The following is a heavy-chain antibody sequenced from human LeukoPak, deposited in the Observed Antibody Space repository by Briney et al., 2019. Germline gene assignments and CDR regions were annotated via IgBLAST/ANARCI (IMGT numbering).Heavy chain of an antibody. CDR1: GGSISSGGYS. D-gene: IGHD5-18*01. Sequence: SETLSLTCAVSGGSISSGGYSWGWIRQPPGKGLEWIGSIYYSGSTYYNPSLKSRVTISVDTSKNQFSLKLSSVTAADTAVYYCALAGQVGSYGDYWGQGTLVTVSS. J-gene: IGHJ4*02. V-gene: IGHV4-39*07. CDR3: ALAGQVGSYGDY. CDR2: IYYSGST.